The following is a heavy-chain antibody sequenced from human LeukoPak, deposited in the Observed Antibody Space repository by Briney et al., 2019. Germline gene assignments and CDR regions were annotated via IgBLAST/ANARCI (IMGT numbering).Heavy chain of an antibody. J-gene: IGHJ4*02. Sequence: PGGSLRLSCAASGFTFSSYGMHWVRQAPGKGLEWVAVISYDGSNKYYADSVKGRFTISRGNAKKTLFLQMNSLRAEDTGVYYCARGPAANSGNYYVGDYWGQGTLVTVSS. CDR2: ISYDGSNK. D-gene: IGHD1-26*01. CDR3: ARGPAANSGNYYVGDY. CDR1: GFTFSSYG. V-gene: IGHV3-30*03.